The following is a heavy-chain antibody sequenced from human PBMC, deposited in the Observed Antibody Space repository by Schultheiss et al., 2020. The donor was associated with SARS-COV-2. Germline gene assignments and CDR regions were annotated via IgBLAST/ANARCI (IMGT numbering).Heavy chain of an antibody. D-gene: IGHD3-10*01. V-gene: IGHV4-34*01. J-gene: IGHJ4*02. CDR1: GESFSAYY. CDR3: ARTQGNYYGSGSPPGATDY. CDR2: INHSGSA. Sequence: SETLSLTCAVYGESFSAYYWSWIRQPPGKGLEWIGEINHSGSANYNPSLKSRVTISVDTSKNQFSLKLSSVTAADTAVCYCARTQGNYYGSGSPPGATDYWGQGTLVTVSS.